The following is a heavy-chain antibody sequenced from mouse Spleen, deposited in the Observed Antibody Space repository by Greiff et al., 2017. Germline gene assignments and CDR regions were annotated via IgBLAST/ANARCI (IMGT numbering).Heavy chain of an antibody. V-gene: IGHV1-15*01. CDR2: IDPETGGT. Sequence: VKLQESGAELVRPGASVTLSCKASGYTFTDYEMHWVKQTPVHGLEWIGAIDPETGGTAYNQKFKGKAILTADKSSSTAYMELRSLTSEDSAVYYCTDSNYLFAYWGQGTLVTVSA. CDR1: GYTFTDYE. J-gene: IGHJ3*01. D-gene: IGHD2-5*01. CDR3: TDSNYLFAY.